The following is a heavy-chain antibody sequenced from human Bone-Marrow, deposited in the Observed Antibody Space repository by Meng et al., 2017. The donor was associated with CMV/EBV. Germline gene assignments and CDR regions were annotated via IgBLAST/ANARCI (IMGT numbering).Heavy chain of an antibody. V-gene: IGHV3-53*01. Sequence: GGFLRLSFAASGFTVSSNYMSWVRQAPGKGLEWVSVIYSGGSTYYAASVKGGFTISRGNSKNTLYLQMNSLRAEDTAVYYCARVSCSGYDGMVYYWGQGTLVTVSS. D-gene: IGHD5-12*01. CDR2: IYSGGST. CDR1: GFTVSSNY. J-gene: IGHJ4*02. CDR3: ARVSCSGYDGMVYY.